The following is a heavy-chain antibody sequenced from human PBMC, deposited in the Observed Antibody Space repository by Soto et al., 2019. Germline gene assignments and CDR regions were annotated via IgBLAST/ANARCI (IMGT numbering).Heavy chain of an antibody. CDR3: ARMAADYYDSSGYYYPSGY. V-gene: IGHV1-69*01. D-gene: IGHD3-22*01. J-gene: IGHJ4*02. CDR1: GGTFSSYA. Sequence: QVQLLQSGAEVKKPGSSVKVSCKASGGTFSSYAISWVRQDPGQGLEWMGGIIPIFGTANYAQKFQGRVTITADESTSTAYMELRSLRSEDTAVYYWARMAADYYDSSGYYYPSGYWGQGTLVTVSS. CDR2: IIPIFGTA.